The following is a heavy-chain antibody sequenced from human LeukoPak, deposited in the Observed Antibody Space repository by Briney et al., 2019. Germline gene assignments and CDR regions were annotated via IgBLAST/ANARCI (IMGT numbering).Heavy chain of an antibody. CDR1: GGSISSSSYY. J-gene: IGHJ3*02. Sequence: SETLSLTCTVSGGSISSSSYYWGWIRQPPGKGLEWIGSIYYSGSTYYNPSLKSRVTISVDTSKNQFSLKLSSVTAADTAVYYCAGPTSETNLDAFDIWGQGTMVTVSS. V-gene: IGHV4-39*01. CDR3: AGPTSETNLDAFDI. CDR2: IYYSGST.